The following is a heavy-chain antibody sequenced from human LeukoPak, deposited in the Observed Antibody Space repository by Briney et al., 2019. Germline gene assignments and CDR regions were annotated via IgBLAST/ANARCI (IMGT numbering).Heavy chain of an antibody. CDR3: ARVDNWNGIEY. V-gene: IGHV4-59*01. J-gene: IGHJ4*02. CDR1: GGSISSYY. Sequence: SETLSLTCTVSGGSISSYYWSWIRQPPGKGLDWIGYIYYSGSTNYNPSLKSRITISVDTSKNQLSLKLSSVTAADTAVYYCARVDNWNGIEYWGQGTLVTVSS. CDR2: IYYSGST. D-gene: IGHD1-1*01.